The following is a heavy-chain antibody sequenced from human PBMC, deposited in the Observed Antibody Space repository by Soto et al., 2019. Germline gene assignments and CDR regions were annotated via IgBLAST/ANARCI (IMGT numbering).Heavy chain of an antibody. J-gene: IGHJ6*03. CDR1: GYSFTNYG. CDR2: ISGFNGNT. Sequence: QDQLVQSGAEVKTPGASVTVTCKYSGYSFTNYGITWVRQAPGQGLEWMGWISGFNGNTHHAQKLQGRVTLTTDASTNTGYMELRSLRADDTTVYYSAGDRGVAPPVAGNTHYYYSIDVRCKVTTVTV. CDR3: AGDRGVAPPVAGNTHYYYSIDV. V-gene: IGHV1-18*01. D-gene: IGHD6-19*01.